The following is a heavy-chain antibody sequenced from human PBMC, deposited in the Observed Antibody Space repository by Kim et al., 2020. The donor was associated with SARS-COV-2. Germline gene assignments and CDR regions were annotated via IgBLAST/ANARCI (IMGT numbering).Heavy chain of an antibody. CDR1: GFTFSRHA. CDR3: AKVLSAAGGEFDY. D-gene: IGHD6-13*01. J-gene: IGHJ4*02. Sequence: GGSLRLSCAASGFTFSRHAMSWVRQAPGKGLEWVSASSDSGGSSHYADSVKGRFTISRDNSKNRLYLQMNTLRAEDTAVYYCAKVLSAAGGEFDYWGQGTLVTVSS. CDR2: SSDSGGSS. V-gene: IGHV3-23*01.